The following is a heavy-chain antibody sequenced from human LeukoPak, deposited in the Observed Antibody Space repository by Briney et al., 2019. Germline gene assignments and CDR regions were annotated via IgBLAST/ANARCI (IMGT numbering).Heavy chain of an antibody. V-gene: IGHV3-30*18. Sequence: PGGSLRLSCVASGFTFGKYWMSWVRQAPGKGLEWVAVISYDGSNKYYADSVKGRFTVSRDNSKNTLYLQMNSLRAEDTAVYYCAKSGDNISCYVCGMDVWGQGTTVTVSS. D-gene: IGHD3-22*01. J-gene: IGHJ6*02. CDR1: GFTFGKYW. CDR2: ISYDGSNK. CDR3: AKSGDNISCYVCGMDV.